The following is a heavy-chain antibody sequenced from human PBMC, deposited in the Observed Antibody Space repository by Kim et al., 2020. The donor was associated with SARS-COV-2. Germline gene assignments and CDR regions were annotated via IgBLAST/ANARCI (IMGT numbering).Heavy chain of an antibody. CDR2: IYGGGST. V-gene: IGHV3-53*01. J-gene: IGHJ4*02. D-gene: IGHD3-3*02. Sequence: IYGGGSTYYADSVKGQFTISRDNSKNTLYLQMNSLRAEDTAVYYCASLALWGQGTLVTVSS. CDR3: ASLAL.